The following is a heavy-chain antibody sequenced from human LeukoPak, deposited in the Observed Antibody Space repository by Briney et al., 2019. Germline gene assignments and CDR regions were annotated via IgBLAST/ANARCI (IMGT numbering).Heavy chain of an antibody. V-gene: IGHV3-23*01. CDR2: ISGSDGRT. CDR1: GFTFNNFA. CDR3: AKAEYYDFWSGEGDDY. Sequence: GGSLRLSCAASGFTFNNFAMSWVRQTPEKGLEWVSAISGSDGRTFYADSVKGRFTISRDNSKNTLYLQMNSLRAEDTAVYYCAKAEYYDFWSGEGDDYWGQGTLVTVSS. J-gene: IGHJ4*02. D-gene: IGHD3-3*01.